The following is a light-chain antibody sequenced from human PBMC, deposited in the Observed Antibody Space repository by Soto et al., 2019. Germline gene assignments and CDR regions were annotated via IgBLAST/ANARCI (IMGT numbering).Light chain of an antibody. J-gene: IGKJ4*01. CDR2: STS. CDR3: QQYGASPPAT. Sequence: EIVLTQSPGALSLSPGEGVTLRCSASAPISTSYVAWYRQRRGQPPKLLIYSTSTRAADISPRFSGSGSGTDSTLTISDLEAEDSATYYCQQYGASPPATFGGGTRVEI. V-gene: IGKV3-20*01. CDR1: APISTSY.